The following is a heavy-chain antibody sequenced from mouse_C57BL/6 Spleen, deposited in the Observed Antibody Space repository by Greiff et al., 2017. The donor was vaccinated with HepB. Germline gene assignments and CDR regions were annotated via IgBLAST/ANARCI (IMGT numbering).Heavy chain of an antibody. CDR1: GFTFTDYY. CDR3: ARYGRTGPFDY. CDR2: IRNKANGYTT. J-gene: IGHJ2*01. D-gene: IGHD4-1*01. V-gene: IGHV7-3*01. Sequence: EVQLQESGGGLVQPGGSLSLSCAASGFTFTDYYMSWVRQPPGKALEWLGFIRNKANGYTTEYSASVKGRFTISRDNSQSILYLQMNALRAEDSATYYCARYGRTGPFDYWGQGTTLTVSS.